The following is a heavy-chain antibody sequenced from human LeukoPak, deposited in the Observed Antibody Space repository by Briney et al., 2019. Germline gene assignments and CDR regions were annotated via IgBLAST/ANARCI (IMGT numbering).Heavy chain of an antibody. J-gene: IGHJ4*02. V-gene: IGHV3-48*04. CDR2: IDLSGSTL. CDR3: ASWYYGSGHYRIFDY. Sequence: GGSLRLSCAASGFTFSDYTMNWVRQAPGKGLEWVSYIDLSGSTLYYVDSVKGRFTISRDNAKNSLYLQMNSLRAEDTGVYYCASWYYGSGHYRIFDYWGQGTLVTVSS. D-gene: IGHD3-10*01. CDR1: GFTFSDYT.